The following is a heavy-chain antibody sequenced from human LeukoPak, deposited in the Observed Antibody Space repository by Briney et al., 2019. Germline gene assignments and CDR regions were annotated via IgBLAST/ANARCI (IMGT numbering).Heavy chain of an antibody. J-gene: IGHJ4*02. Sequence: GGSLRLSCAASGFTFSSYGMRWVRQAPGKGLEWVAVISYNGSNKYYADSVKGRFTISRDNSKNTLYLQMNSLSAEATAVYYCAKGGVRLGFIGYWGQGTLVTVSS. CDR3: AKGGVRLGFIGY. CDR2: ISYNGSNK. V-gene: IGHV3-30*18. D-gene: IGHD3-10*01. CDR1: GFTFSSYG.